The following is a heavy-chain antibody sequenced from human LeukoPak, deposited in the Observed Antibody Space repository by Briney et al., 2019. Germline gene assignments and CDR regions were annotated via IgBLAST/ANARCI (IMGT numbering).Heavy chain of an antibody. J-gene: IGHJ4*02. CDR3: ARNSEKDI. Sequence: GGTLRLSCAASGFTVSTVYMSWVRQAAGKGLEWVSVFYSRGGTYYAASVKGRFTISRDSSKNTLHLQMNSLRAEDTAIYYCARNSEKDIWGQGTLVTVSS. CDR1: GFTVSTVY. CDR2: FYSRGGT. V-gene: IGHV3-66*01.